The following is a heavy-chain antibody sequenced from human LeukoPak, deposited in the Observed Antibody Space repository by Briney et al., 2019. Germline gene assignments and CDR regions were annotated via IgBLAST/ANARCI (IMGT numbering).Heavy chain of an antibody. Sequence: GGSLRLSCAASGFIFNDYWMLWVRQVPGKGLVWVSRIDRDGTPRIYADSVKGRFTVSRDNARKVLYLQMNSLKEEDTGIYYCVASRWSGALDFWGQGSLVTVSS. V-gene: IGHV3-74*01. CDR2: IDRDGTPR. D-gene: IGHD3-3*01. CDR1: GFIFNDYW. J-gene: IGHJ4*02. CDR3: VASRWSGALDF.